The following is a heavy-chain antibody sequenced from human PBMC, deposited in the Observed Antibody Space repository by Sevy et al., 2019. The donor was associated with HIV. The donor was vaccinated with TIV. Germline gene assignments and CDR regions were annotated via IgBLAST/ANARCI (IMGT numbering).Heavy chain of an antibody. Sequence: SETLSLTCAVYGGSFSGYYWSWIRQPPGKGLEWIGEINHSGSTNYNPSLKSRVTISVDTSKNQFSLKLGSVTAADTAVYYCARGRGIAVAGFDYWGQGTLVTVSS. CDR3: ARGRGIAVAGFDY. J-gene: IGHJ4*02. CDR1: GGSFSGYY. CDR2: INHSGST. D-gene: IGHD6-19*01. V-gene: IGHV4-34*01.